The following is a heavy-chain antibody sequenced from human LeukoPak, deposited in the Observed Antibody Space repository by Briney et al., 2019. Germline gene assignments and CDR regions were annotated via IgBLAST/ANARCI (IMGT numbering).Heavy chain of an antibody. CDR2: IKRDGSEK. CDR1: GFTFSDYA. V-gene: IGHV3-7*01. J-gene: IGHJ4*02. Sequence: GGSLRLSCVASGFTFSDYAMSWVRQAPGKGLEWVANIKRDGSEKYYVDSVKGRFTISRDNAKNSLYLQMNSLRAEDTAVYYCASPAKYSDTWYFDYWGQGTLVTVSS. CDR3: ASPAKYSDTWYFDY. D-gene: IGHD6-6*01.